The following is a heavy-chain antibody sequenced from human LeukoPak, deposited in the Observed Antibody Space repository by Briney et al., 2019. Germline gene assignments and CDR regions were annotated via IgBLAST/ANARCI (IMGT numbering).Heavy chain of an antibody. D-gene: IGHD6-19*01. CDR2: IYHSGST. Sequence: SETLSLTCSVSGGSISSGGYYWSWIRQPPGKGLEWIGYIYHSGSTYYNPSLKSRVTISVDRSKNQFSLKLSSVTAADTAVYYCAREYTLYRSGWFLDYWGQGTVVTVSS. V-gene: IGHV4-30-2*01. J-gene: IGHJ4*02. CDR1: GGSISSGGYY. CDR3: AREYTLYRSGWFLDY.